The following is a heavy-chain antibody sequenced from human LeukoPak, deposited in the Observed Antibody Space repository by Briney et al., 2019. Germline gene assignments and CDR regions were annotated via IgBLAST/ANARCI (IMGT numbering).Heavy chain of an antibody. V-gene: IGHV3-30*02. J-gene: IGHJ4*02. CDR1: GFTFSTCG. D-gene: IGHD3-10*01. CDR3: AKGPEVRGVIVILKTGEKGALDY. CDR2: IRYDGRNK. Sequence: QAAGSLRLACPGAGFTFSTCGMHWVRQAPGKVLEWVAFIRYDGRNKYYADSVKGRFTISKDNSKNTLYLQMNSLRAEDSAVYYCAKGPEVRGVIVILKTGEKGALDYWGQGTLVTVSS.